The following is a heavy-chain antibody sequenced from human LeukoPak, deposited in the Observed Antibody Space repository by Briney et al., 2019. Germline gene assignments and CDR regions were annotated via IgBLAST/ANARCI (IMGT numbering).Heavy chain of an antibody. CDR1: GYTFTSYD. J-gene: IGHJ4*02. V-gene: IGHV1-8*01. CDR3: ARAALASCPAGY. Sequence: ASVKVSCKASGYTFTSYDINWVRQATGQGLEWMGWMNPNSGSTGYAQKFQGRVTMTRNTSISTAYMELSSLRSEDTAVYYCARAALASCPAGYWGQGTLVTVSS. CDR2: MNPNSGST.